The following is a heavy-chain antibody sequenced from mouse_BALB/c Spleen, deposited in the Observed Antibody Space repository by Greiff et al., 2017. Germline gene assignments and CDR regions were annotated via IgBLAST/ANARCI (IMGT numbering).Heavy chain of an antibody. D-gene: IGHD1-1*01. CDR3: ACYYYGSSPYDAMDY. CDR1: GFTFSSYA. J-gene: IGHJ4*01. V-gene: IGHV5-6-5*01. CDR2: ISSGGST. Sequence: EVKLMESGGGLVKPGGSLKLSCAASGFTFSSYAMSWVRQTPEKRLEWVGSISSGGSTYYPDSVKGRFTISRDNARNIMYLQMSSLRSEDTAMYYCACYYYGSSPYDAMDYWGQGTSVTVSS.